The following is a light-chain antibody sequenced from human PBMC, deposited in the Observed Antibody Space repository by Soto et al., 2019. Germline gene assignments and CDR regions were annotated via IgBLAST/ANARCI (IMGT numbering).Light chain of an antibody. Sequence: ILSKNPGEKDPPSRRGSQTVSTNLAWYQQRPGQAPRLLIYGASTRVTGIPPRFSGSGSGTDFTLTISSLQSEDFAVYFCRQYTNWPQNFGQGTKVDIK. CDR2: GAS. CDR1: QTVSTN. V-gene: IGKV3-15*01. J-gene: IGKJ2*01. CDR3: RQYTNWPQN.